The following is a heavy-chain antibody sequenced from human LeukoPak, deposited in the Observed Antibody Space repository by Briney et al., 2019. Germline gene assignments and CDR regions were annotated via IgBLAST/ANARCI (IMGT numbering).Heavy chain of an antibody. V-gene: IGHV4-34*01. Sequence: SETLSLTCAVYGGSFSGYYWSWIRQPPGKGLEWIGEINHSGSTNYNPSLKSRVTISVDTSKNQFSLKPSSVTAADTAVYYCARGRGFFGYWGQGTLVTVSS. J-gene: IGHJ4*02. CDR2: INHSGST. D-gene: IGHD3-10*01. CDR1: GGSFSGYY. CDR3: ARGRGFFGY.